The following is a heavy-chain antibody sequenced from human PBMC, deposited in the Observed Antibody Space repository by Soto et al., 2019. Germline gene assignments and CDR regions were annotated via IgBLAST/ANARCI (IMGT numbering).Heavy chain of an antibody. CDR2: LIPIFGTA. D-gene: IGHD6-19*01. V-gene: IGHV1-69*13. CDR1: GGTFSSYA. Sequence: ASVKVSCKASGGTFSSYAIRWVRQAPGQGLEWMGGLIPIFGTANYAQKFQGRVTITADESTSTAYMELSSLRSEDTAVYYCARATEYSSGPRDYYYGMDVWGQGTTVTVSS. J-gene: IGHJ6*02. CDR3: ARATEYSSGPRDYYYGMDV.